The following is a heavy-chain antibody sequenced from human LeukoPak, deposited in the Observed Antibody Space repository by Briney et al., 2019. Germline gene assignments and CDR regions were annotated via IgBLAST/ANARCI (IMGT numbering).Heavy chain of an antibody. CDR3: AREVIDTAILGFLYYYYYMDV. CDR1: GFTFSSYW. J-gene: IGHJ6*03. Sequence: GGSLRLSCAASGFTFSSYWMSWVRQAPGKGLEWVSAISGSGGSTYYADSVKGRFTISRDNSKNTLYLQMNSLRAEDTAVYYCAREVIDTAILGFLYYYYYMDVWGKGTTVTVSS. V-gene: IGHV3-23*01. CDR2: ISGSGGST. D-gene: IGHD5-18*01.